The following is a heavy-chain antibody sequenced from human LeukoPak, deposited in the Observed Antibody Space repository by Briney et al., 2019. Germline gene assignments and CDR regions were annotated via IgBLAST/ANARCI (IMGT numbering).Heavy chain of an antibody. D-gene: IGHD4-23*01. CDR2: ISSSSIYV. J-gene: IGHJ4*02. CDR1: GFTFSDYD. CDR3: ATTNDIGNYYFDF. V-gene: IGHV3-21*01. Sequence: GGSLRLSCAASGFTFSDYDMNWVRQAPGKGLEWVSSISSSSIYVSYADSVKGRYTISRDNAKNSLFLHMNSLRPEDTALYYCATTNDIGNYYFDFWGQGSLVTVSS.